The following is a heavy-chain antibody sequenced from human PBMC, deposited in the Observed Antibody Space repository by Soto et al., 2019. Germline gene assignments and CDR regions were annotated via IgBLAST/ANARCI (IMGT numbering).Heavy chain of an antibody. CDR1: GESFSGLF. Sequence: QVQLHQWGAGLLKPSETLSLTCSVYGESFSGLFWTWVRLPPGQGLEWICEMNRGGSSKHNPSLKSRVTISVDASKNQFSLTLTSVTAADTGVYFSARRIPGYRHYMDVWGKGTTVTVSS. CDR3: ARRIPGYRHYMDV. J-gene: IGHJ6*03. CDR2: MNRGGSS. V-gene: IGHV4-34*01. D-gene: IGHD3-16*02.